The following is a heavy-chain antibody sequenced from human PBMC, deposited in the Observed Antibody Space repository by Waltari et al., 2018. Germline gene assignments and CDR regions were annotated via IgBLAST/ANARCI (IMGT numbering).Heavy chain of an antibody. D-gene: IGHD2-2*01. CDR3: ARAVRGYCSSTSCYNYYYYYMDV. J-gene: IGHJ6*03. CDR1: GGTFSSYA. V-gene: IGHV1-69*01. Sequence: QVQLVQSGAEVKKPGSSVKVSCKASGGTFSSYAISWVRQAPGQGLEWMGGIIPILGTANYAQKFQGGVTMTADEATSTAYMELSSLRSEDTAVYYCARAVRGYCSSTSCYNYYYYYMDVWGKGTTVTVSS. CDR2: IIPILGTA.